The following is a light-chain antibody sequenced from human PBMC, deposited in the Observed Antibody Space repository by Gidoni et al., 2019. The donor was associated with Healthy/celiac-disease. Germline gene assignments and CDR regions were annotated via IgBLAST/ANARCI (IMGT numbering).Light chain of an antibody. CDR3: GTWDSSLSALVV. CDR1: SSNIGNNY. CDR2: ENN. V-gene: IGLV1-51*02. Sequence: QSVFTQPPSVSSPPGQTVTISCSGSSSNIGNNYVSWYQQLPGTAPKLLIYENNKRPSGIPDRFSGSKSGTSATLGITGLQTGDEDDYYCGTWDSSLSALVVFGGGTKLTVL. J-gene: IGLJ2*01.